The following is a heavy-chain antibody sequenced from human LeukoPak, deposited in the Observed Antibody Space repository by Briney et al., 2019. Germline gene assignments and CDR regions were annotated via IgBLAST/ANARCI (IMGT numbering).Heavy chain of an antibody. V-gene: IGHV1-69*05. CDR1: GGTFSNYA. J-gene: IGHJ4*02. CDR3: AASSGWEEDYFDY. CDR2: IIPIFGTA. D-gene: IGHD6-19*01. Sequence: ASVKVSCKASGGTFSNYAINWVRQAPGQGLEWMGGIIPIFGTANSAQKFQGRVTITTDESTSTAYMELNSLRSEDTAVYYCAASSGWEEDYFDYWGQGTLVTVSS.